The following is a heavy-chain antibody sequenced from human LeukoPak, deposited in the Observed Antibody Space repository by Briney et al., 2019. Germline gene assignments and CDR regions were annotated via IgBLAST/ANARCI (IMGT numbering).Heavy chain of an antibody. V-gene: IGHV4-59*01. CDR3: ARHGSSWSFDY. CDR1: GGSISTYY. D-gene: IGHD6-13*01. Sequence: PSETLSLTCKVSGGSISTYYWSWFRQPPGKGLEWIGYIYNSGSATYNPSLKSRVTISVDTSKNQFSLKLTSVSTTDTAVYYCARHGSSWSFDYWGQGVLVTVSS. J-gene: IGHJ4*02. CDR2: IYNSGSA.